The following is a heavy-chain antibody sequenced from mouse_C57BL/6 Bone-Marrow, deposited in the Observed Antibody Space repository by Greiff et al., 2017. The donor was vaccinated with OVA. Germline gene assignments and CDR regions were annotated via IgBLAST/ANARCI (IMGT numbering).Heavy chain of an antibody. CDR2: INPNNGGT. V-gene: IGHV1-26*01. Sequence: EVQLQQSGPELVKPGASVKISCKASGYTFTDYYMNWVKQSHGKSLEWIGDINPNNGGTSYNQKFKGKATLTVDKSSSTAYMELRSLTSEDSAVYYFARSYDYDRWYFDVWGTGTTVTVSS. CDR1: GYTFTDYY. D-gene: IGHD2-4*01. CDR3: ARSYDYDRWYFDV. J-gene: IGHJ1*03.